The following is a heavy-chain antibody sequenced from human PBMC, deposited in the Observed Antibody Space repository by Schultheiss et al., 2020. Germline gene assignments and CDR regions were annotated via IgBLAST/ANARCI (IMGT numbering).Heavy chain of an antibody. CDR3: ARDKQWLVPDY. Sequence: GGSLRLSCAASGFTFSSYGMHWVRQAPGKGLEWVAVISYDGSNKYYADSVKGRFTISRDNSKNTLYLQMNSLRAEDTAIYYCARDKQWLVPDYLGQGTLVTGYS. CDR1: GFTFSSYG. CDR2: ISYDGSNK. J-gene: IGHJ4*02. D-gene: IGHD6-19*01. V-gene: IGHV3-30*03.